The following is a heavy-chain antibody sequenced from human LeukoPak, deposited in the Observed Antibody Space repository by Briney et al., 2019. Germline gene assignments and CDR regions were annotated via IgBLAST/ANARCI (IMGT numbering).Heavy chain of an antibody. D-gene: IGHD1-26*01. V-gene: IGHV1-2*02. CDR1: GYTFTGYY. J-gene: IGHJ4*02. CDR2: INPESGGT. CDR3: ARLPVIVGAWSPIDY. Sequence: ASVKVSCKASGYTFTGYYIHWVRQAPGQGLEWMGWINPESGGTNYAQKFQGRVTMTRDTSISTAYMELTSLRSDDTAVYYCARLPVIVGAWSPIDYWGQGTRVTVSS.